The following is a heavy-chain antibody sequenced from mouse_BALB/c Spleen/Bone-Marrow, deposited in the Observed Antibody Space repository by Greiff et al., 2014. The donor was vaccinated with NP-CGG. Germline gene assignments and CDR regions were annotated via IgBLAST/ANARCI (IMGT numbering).Heavy chain of an antibody. D-gene: IGHD1-1*01. CDR1: GYSFTGYF. Sequence: EVQLQQSGPELVKPGASVKISCKASGYSFTGYFMNWVMQSHGKSLEWIGRINPYNGDTFYNQKFKGKATLTVDKSSSTAHMELRSLASEDSAVYDCARSGYYGSSYFDYWGQGTTLTVSS. CDR2: INPYNGDT. CDR3: ARSGYYGSSYFDY. J-gene: IGHJ2*01. V-gene: IGHV1-20*02.